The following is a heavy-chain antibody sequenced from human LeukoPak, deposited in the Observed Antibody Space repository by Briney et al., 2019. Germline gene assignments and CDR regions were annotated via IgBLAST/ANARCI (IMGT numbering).Heavy chain of an antibody. D-gene: IGHD1-26*01. Sequence: PGGSLRLSCAASGFTFSSYSMNWVRQAPGKGLEWVSSISSSSSYIYYADSVKGRFTISRDNAKNSLYLQMNSLRAEDTAVYYCATYSGSYESLLGNYWGQGTLVTVSS. J-gene: IGHJ4*02. CDR3: ATYSGSYESLLGNY. CDR2: ISSSSSYI. CDR1: GFTFSSYS. V-gene: IGHV3-21*01.